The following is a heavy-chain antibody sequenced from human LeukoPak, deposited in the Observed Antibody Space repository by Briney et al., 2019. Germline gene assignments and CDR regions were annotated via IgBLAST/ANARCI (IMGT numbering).Heavy chain of an antibody. D-gene: IGHD6-19*01. J-gene: IGHJ4*02. CDR1: GFTFNDYD. Sequence: GGSLRLSCAASGFTFNDYDMHWVRQAPGKELEWVSFITGSGVTTSYADSVKGRFTISRDSAKHSLFLQMNSLRAEDTAVYYCARPTSSGSINSWGQGTLVTVSS. CDR2: ITGSGVTT. V-gene: IGHV3-48*01. CDR3: ARPTSSGSINS.